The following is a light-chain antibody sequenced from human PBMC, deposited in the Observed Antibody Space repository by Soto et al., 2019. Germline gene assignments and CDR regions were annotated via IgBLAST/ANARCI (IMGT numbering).Light chain of an antibody. J-gene: IGKJ2*01. Sequence: EIVLTQSPATLSLSPGERATLSCRASQSVNSYLAWYQQKPGQAPRLLIYDASNRATGIPARFSGSGSGTDFTLTISSLEPEDFAVYYCQHYFNWPYTFGQGTKLEIK. V-gene: IGKV3-11*01. CDR2: DAS. CDR1: QSVNSY. CDR3: QHYFNWPYT.